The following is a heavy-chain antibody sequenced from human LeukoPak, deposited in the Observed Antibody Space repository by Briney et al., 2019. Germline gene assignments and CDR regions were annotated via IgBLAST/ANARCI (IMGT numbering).Heavy chain of an antibody. D-gene: IGHD2/OR15-2a*01. J-gene: IGHJ4*02. CDR3: AKNRGKYYYFDY. V-gene: IGHV3-23*01. CDR2: ISGSGDST. CDR1: GFTISNFA. Sequence: PGGSMRLCCAAAGFTISNFAMSWVRQAPGKGLEWVSAISGSGDSTYYADSVKGRSIFSRDNSKHTLYLQMNSLRAEDTAVYYCAKNRGKYYYFDYWGQGTLVTGSS.